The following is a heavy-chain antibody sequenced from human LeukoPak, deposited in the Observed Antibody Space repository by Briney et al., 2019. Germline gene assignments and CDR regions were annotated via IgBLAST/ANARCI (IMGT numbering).Heavy chain of an antibody. CDR2: INHSEST. CDR3: ASMGYFDWSSPFDY. Sequence: PSETLSLTCAVYGGSFSGYYWSWVRQPPAKGLEWIGEINHSESTNYNPSLKSRVTISVDTSKNQFSLKQSSVTAADTAVYYCASMGYFDWSSPFDYWGQGTLVTVSS. V-gene: IGHV4-34*01. D-gene: IGHD3-9*01. CDR1: GGSFSGYY. J-gene: IGHJ4*02.